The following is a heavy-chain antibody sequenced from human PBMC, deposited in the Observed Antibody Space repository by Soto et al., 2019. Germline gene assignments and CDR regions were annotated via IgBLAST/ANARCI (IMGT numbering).Heavy chain of an antibody. Sequence: EVQLVESGGGLVKPGGSLRLSCAASGFTFSNAWMSWVRQAPGKGLEWVGRIKSKTDGGTTDYAAPVKGRFTISRDDSKNTLYLQMNSLKTEDTAVYYCTTDDYGDYGGIMRGYFDYWGQGTLVTGSS. CDR2: IKSKTDGGTT. V-gene: IGHV3-15*01. CDR1: GFTFSNAW. D-gene: IGHD4-17*01. J-gene: IGHJ4*02. CDR3: TTDDYGDYGGIMRGYFDY.